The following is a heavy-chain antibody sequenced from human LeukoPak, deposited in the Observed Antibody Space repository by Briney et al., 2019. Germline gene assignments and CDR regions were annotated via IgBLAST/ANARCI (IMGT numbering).Heavy chain of an antibody. CDR1: GGTFSSYA. J-gene: IGHJ1*01. CDR2: IIPIFGTA. V-gene: IGHV1-69*05. Sequence: SVKVSCKASGGTFSSYAVSWVRQAPGQGLEWMGGIIPIFGTANYAQKLQGRVTMTTDTSTSTAYMELRSLRSDDTAVYYCARDSTGYSSGWYSRYFQHWGQGTLVTVSS. D-gene: IGHD6-19*01. CDR3: ARDSTGYSSGWYSRYFQH.